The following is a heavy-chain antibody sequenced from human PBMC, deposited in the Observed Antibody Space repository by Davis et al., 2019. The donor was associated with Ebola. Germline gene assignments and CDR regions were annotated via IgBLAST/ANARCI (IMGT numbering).Heavy chain of an antibody. Sequence: GSLRLSCTVSGGSIRSYYWSWIWQPPGQGLERIGYVYSSGSTDYNPSLKSRVTMSVDTSKNQFSLKLSSVTAADTAVYYCARGNYGDYIVLYYYNMDVWGQGTTVTVSS. J-gene: IGHJ6*02. D-gene: IGHD4-17*01. CDR2: VYSSGST. CDR1: GGSIRSYY. CDR3: ARGNYGDYIVLYYYNMDV. V-gene: IGHV4-4*08.